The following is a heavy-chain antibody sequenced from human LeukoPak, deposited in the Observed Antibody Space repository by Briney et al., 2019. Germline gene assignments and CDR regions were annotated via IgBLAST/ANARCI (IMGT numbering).Heavy chain of an antibody. CDR1: GFTFSSYG. D-gene: IGHD6-6*01. J-gene: IGHJ4*02. V-gene: IGHV3-74*01. Sequence: GGSLRLSCAASGFTFSSYGMHWVRQAPGKGLVWVSRINTDGSSTSYADSVKGRFTISRDNAKNTLYLQMNSLRAEDTAVYYCARGGSIAARLPTYYWGQGTLVTVSS. CDR2: INTDGSST. CDR3: ARGGSIAARLPTYY.